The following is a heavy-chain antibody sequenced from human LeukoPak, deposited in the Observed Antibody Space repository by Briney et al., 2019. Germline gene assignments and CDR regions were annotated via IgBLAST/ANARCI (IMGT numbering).Heavy chain of an antibody. CDR3: ARGSGYGSYVDY. J-gene: IGHJ4*02. CDR1: GGSISSYY. CDR2: IYTSGST. Sequence: SETLSLTCTVSGGSISSYYWSWIRQPPGKGLEWIGYIYTSGSTNYNPSLKSRVTISVDTSKNQFSLKLSSVTAADTAVYYCARGSGYGSYVDYWGQGTLVTVSS. D-gene: IGHD5-12*01. V-gene: IGHV4-4*09.